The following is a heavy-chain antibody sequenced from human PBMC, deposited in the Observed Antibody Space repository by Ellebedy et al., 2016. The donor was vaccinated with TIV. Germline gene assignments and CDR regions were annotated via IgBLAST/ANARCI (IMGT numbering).Heavy chain of an antibody. Sequence: PGGSLRLSCAASGFTFSSFAMGWVRQTPGKGLEGVSGLYGSGRGIFYSDSVKGRFTISRDNSKNTLYLQVDSPRAEDTGVYYCAKEAKVHAGPWYFDLWGRGTLVTVSS. J-gene: IGHJ2*01. CDR2: LYGSGRGI. D-gene: IGHD1-1*01. V-gene: IGHV3-23*01. CDR1: GFTFSSFA. CDR3: AKEAKVHAGPWYFDL.